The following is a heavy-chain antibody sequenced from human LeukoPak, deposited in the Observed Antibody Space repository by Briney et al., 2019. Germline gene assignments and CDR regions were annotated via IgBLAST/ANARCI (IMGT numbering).Heavy chain of an antibody. D-gene: IGHD3-16*01. J-gene: IGHJ3*02. CDR1: GYSISSGYY. V-gene: IGHV4-38-2*01. CDR2: IYHSGST. Sequence: PSETLSLTCAVFGYSISSGYYWGWIRQPPGKGLEWIGSIYHSGSTYYNPSLKSRVTISVDTSKNQFSLKLSSVTAADTAVYYCARIEGDPDAFDIWGQGTMVTVSS. CDR3: ARIEGDPDAFDI.